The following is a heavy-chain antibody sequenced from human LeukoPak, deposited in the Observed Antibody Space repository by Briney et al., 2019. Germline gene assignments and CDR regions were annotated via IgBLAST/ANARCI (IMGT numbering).Heavy chain of an antibody. Sequence: GESLKISCKGSGYSFTSYWIGWVRQMPGKGLEWIGIIYPGDSDTRYSPSFQGQVTISADKSISTAYLRWSSLKASDSAMYYCGRIPAAGSLKGSFDIWGQGTMVTVSS. J-gene: IGHJ3*02. D-gene: IGHD6-13*01. CDR2: IYPGDSDT. CDR1: GYSFTSYW. CDR3: GRIPAAGSLKGSFDI. V-gene: IGHV5-51*01.